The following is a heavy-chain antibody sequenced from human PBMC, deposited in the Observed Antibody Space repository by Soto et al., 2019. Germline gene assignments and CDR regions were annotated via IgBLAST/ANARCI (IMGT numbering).Heavy chain of an antibody. CDR1: GFTFSNAW. J-gene: IGHJ4*01. Sequence: GGSLRLSCAAPGFTFSNAWMNWVRQAPGKGLEWVGRIKSKTGGVTTDYAAPVKGRFIISRDDSKNMLYLQMNSLKTEDTAVYYCTTDFSSGWFFDHWGQGTLVTVSS. D-gene: IGHD6-19*01. V-gene: IGHV3-15*07. CDR2: IKSKTGGVTT. CDR3: TTDFSSGWFFDH.